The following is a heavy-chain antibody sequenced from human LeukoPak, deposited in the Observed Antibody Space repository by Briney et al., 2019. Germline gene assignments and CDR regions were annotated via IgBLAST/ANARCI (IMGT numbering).Heavy chain of an antibody. CDR2: VNYTGST. CDR3: ARHFAYSSSSYFDY. D-gene: IGHD6-6*01. CDR1: GGSVSNYY. J-gene: IGHJ4*02. V-gene: IGHV4-59*08. Sequence: PSETLSLTCSVSGGSVSNYYWSWIRQPPGKGLEWIGYVNYTGSTNYNPSLKSRVTMFEDKSKNQFSLRLYSVTVADTAVYYCARHFAYSSSSYFDYWGQGSLVTVSS.